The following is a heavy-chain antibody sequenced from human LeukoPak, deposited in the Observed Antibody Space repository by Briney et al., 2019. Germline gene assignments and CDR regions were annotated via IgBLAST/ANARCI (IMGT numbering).Heavy chain of an antibody. D-gene: IGHD2-15*01. CDR2: IRPGSGLK. Sequence: GGSLRLSCAASGFTVSTYYMNWVRQAPGKGLDWVSYIRPGSGLKYYVDSVKGRFTISRDNAKNSLYLQMNSLRAVDTAVYYFVKGADKGSYSGGSCVETNRFDYWGQGTLVTVSS. J-gene: IGHJ4*02. CDR3: VKGADKGSYSGGSCVETNRFDY. CDR1: GFTVSTYY. V-gene: IGHV3-48*01.